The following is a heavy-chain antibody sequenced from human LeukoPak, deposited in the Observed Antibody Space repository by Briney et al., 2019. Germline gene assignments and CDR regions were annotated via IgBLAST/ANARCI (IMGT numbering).Heavy chain of an antibody. J-gene: IGHJ3*02. D-gene: IGHD6-6*01. CDR2: INPSGGST. V-gene: IGHV1-46*01. Sequence: GASVKVSCKASGYTFTSYYMHWVRQAPGQGLEWMGIINPSGGSTSYAQKFQGRVTMTRSTSLSTAYMELSSLRSEDTAVYYCARGRENYSSPLGPRLRRAFDIWGQGTMVTVSS. CDR1: GYTFTSYY. CDR3: ARGRENYSSPLGPRLRRAFDI.